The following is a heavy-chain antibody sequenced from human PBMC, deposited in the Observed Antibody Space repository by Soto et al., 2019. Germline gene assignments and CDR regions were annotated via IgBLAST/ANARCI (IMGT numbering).Heavy chain of an antibody. CDR1: GGSISSSSYY. CDR2: VYYTGST. CDR3: ARPCRQGYSGGFDV. Sequence: QLQLQESGPGLVEPSETLSLTCTVSGGSISSSSYYWGWIRQPPGKGLEWIGSVYYTGSTYYNPSLKSRVTISVDTSKNQFSLKLRSVTGADAAVYYCARPCRQGYSGGFDVWGQGTMVTVSS. D-gene: IGHD2-15*01. J-gene: IGHJ3*01. V-gene: IGHV4-39*01.